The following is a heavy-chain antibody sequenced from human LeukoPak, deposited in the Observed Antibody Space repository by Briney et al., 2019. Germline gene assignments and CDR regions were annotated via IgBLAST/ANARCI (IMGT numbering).Heavy chain of an antibody. D-gene: IGHD2-2*02. Sequence: GGSLRLSCAASGFIFSGYAMNWVRQAPGKGLEWVSSISSSGGFIYYADSVKGRFTISRDNAKNSLYLEMNSLGAEDTAVYSCARRLPTCGSTSCHKGKFDYWGQGTLVTVSS. CDR3: ARRLPTCGSTSCHKGKFDY. J-gene: IGHJ4*02. CDR1: GFIFSGYA. V-gene: IGHV3-21*01. CDR2: ISSSGGFI.